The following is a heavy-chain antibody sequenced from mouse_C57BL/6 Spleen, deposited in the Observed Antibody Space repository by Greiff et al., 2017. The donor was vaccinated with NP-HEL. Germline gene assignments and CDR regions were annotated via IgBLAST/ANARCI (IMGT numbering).Heavy chain of an antibody. D-gene: IGHD2-3*01. V-gene: IGHV2-2*01. Sequence: QVQLKESGPGLVQPSQRLSITCTVSGFSLTSYGVHWVRQSPGKGLEWLGVIWSGGSTDYNAAFISRMSISKDNSKSQVFFKMNSLQADDTAIYYGASRWLLRFCMDYWGQRTSVTVSS. CDR2: IWSGGST. CDR1: GFSLTSYG. CDR3: ASRWLLRFCMDY. J-gene: IGHJ4*01.